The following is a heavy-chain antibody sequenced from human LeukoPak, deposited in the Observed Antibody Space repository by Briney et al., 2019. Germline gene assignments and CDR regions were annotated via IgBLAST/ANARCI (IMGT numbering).Heavy chain of an antibody. CDR2: INTSAGST. CDR1: GYTFTTYF. CDR3: AREAPGGYFDY. J-gene: IGHJ4*02. Sequence: ASVKVSCKASGYTFTTYFLHWVRQAPGQGLERMGMINTSAGSTNYAQNFQGRVTMTRDTSTSTVYMDLTSLRSEDTAVYYCAREAPGGYFDYWAQGTLVTVSS. V-gene: IGHV1-46*01. D-gene: IGHD3-16*01.